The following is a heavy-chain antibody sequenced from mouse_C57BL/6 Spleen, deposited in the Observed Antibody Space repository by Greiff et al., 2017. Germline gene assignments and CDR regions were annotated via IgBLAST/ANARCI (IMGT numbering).Heavy chain of an antibody. CDR1: GYTFTDYE. D-gene: IGHD1-1*02. Sequence: VQLQQSGAELVRPGASVTLSCKASGYTFTDYEMHWVKQTPVPGLEWIGAIDPGTGGTAYNQKFKGKAILTADKSSSTAYMELRSLTSEDSAVYYCTRRGGPRGLYFDYWGQGTTLTVSS. CDR3: TRRGGPRGLYFDY. V-gene: IGHV1-15*01. J-gene: IGHJ2*01. CDR2: IDPGTGGT.